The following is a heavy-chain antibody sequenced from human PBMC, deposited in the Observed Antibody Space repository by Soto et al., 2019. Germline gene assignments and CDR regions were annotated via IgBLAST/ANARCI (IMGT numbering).Heavy chain of an antibody. J-gene: IGHJ4*02. CDR3: AKQRADYGSGADTFYFDS. CDR2: LSGSGGTT. Sequence: GGSLRLSCTVSGVTFSNYAMNWVRQAPGKGLEWVSSLSGSGGTTYYADSVKGRFIISRDNSKNTLNLLMNSLRAEDTALYYCAKQRADYGSGADTFYFDSWGQGALVTVSS. CDR1: GVTFSNYA. V-gene: IGHV3-23*01. D-gene: IGHD3-10*01.